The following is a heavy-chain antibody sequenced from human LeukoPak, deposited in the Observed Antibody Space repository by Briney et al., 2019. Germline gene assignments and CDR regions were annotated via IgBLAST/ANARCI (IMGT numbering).Heavy chain of an antibody. J-gene: IGHJ6*02. CDR2: ISWNSGNI. D-gene: IGHD2-21*02. CDR1: GFTFDDYA. V-gene: IGHV3-9*01. Sequence: SLRLSCAASGFTFDDYATHWVRRAPGKGLEWVSGISWNSGNIGYADSVKGRFTISRDNAKYSLYLQMNSLRAEGTALYYCAKDRGGDFRAYGMDVWGQGTTVIVSS. CDR3: AKDRGGDFRAYGMDV.